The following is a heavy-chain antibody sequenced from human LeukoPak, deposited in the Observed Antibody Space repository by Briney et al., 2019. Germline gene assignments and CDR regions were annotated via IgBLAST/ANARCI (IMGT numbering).Heavy chain of an antibody. CDR2: ISYDGSNK. J-gene: IGHJ4*02. CDR1: GFTFSSYA. V-gene: IGHV3-30-3*01. Sequence: GGSLRLSCAASGFTFSSYAMHWVRQAPGKGLEWVAVISYDGSNKYYADSVEGRFTISRDNSKNTLYLQMNSLRAEDTAVYYCARDLTVGATGHWGQGTLVTVSS. D-gene: IGHD1-26*01. CDR3: ARDLTVGATGH.